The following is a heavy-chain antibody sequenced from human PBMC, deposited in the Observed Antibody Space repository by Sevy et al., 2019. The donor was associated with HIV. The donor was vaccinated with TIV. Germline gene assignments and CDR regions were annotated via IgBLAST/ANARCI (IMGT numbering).Heavy chain of an antibody. Sequence: SETLSLTCSVSGGPISSYYWSWIRQLPGKRLEWIGYIHYSGSTNYNPSLNSRLTISVDTSKNQFSLRLTSVTAADTAVYYCARAPPVRSGDDSLNWFDPWGQGILVTVSS. CDR2: IHYSGST. CDR1: GGPISSYY. V-gene: IGHV4-59*01. J-gene: IGHJ5*02. D-gene: IGHD5-12*01. CDR3: ARAPPVRSGDDSLNWFDP.